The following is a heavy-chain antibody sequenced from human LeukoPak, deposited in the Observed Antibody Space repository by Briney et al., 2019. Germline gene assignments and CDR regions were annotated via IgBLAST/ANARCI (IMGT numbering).Heavy chain of an antibody. CDR2: ISSSSSTI. CDR1: GFTFSSYS. V-gene: IGHV3-48*02. CDR3: ARLYVWGSSRTFDY. J-gene: IGHJ4*02. D-gene: IGHD3-16*02. Sequence: GGSLRLSCAASGFTFSSYSMNWVRQAPGKGLEWVSYISSSSSTIYYADSVKGRFTISRDNAKNSLYLQMNSLRDEDTAVYYCARLYVWGSSRTFDYWGQGSLVTVSS.